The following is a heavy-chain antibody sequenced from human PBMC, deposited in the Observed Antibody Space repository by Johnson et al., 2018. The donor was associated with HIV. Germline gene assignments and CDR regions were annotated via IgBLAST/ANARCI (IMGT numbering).Heavy chain of an antibody. CDR1: GFTFSSYW. D-gene: IGHD6-13*01. V-gene: IGHV3-74*01. CDR2: INSDGSST. J-gene: IGHJ3*02. CDR3: AKDRDLAAAGTDAFDI. Sequence: VQLVESGGGLVKPGGSLRLSCAASGFTFSSYWMHWVRQAPGKGLVWVSRINSDGSSTNYADSVKGRFTISRDNAKNSLYLQMNSLRAEDTALYYCAKDRDLAAAGTDAFDIWGQGTMVTVSS.